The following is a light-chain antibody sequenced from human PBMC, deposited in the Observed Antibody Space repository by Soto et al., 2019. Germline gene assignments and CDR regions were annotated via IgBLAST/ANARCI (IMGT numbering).Light chain of an antibody. Sequence: EIVMTQSPANLSVSPGVRATLSCRASQSVSSDLAWYQQKPGQAPRLLIYSASTRGSGIPARFSGSGSGTEFTLTIRSPQSEDFGVYYSQQYNNWPPLTFGRGNKVDIK. CDR2: SAS. CDR3: QQYNNWPPLT. CDR1: QSVSSD. J-gene: IGKJ4*01. V-gene: IGKV3-15*01.